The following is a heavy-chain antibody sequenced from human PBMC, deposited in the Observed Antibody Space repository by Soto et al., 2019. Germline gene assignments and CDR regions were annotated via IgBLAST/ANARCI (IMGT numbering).Heavy chain of an antibody. CDR1: GASITGTSY. CDR3: AGGMTPPGAPAWYYFDS. J-gene: IGHJ4*02. Sequence: ASETLSLTCTVSGASITGTSYWSWIRQPAGKGLEWIGRFSLSGTTNYNPSLRSRVTMSADVSKNQFSLRLTSVTAADTALYYCAGGMTPPGAPAWYYFDSWGQGTLVTVSS. V-gene: IGHV4-4*07. CDR2: FSLSGTT. D-gene: IGHD2-8*02.